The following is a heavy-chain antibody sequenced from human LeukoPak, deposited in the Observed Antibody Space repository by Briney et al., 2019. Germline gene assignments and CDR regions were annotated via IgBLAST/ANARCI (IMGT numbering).Heavy chain of an antibody. CDR3: ARDPAPDAFDI. J-gene: IGHJ3*02. Sequence: PSETLSLTCTVSGASISSYSWSWIRQPAGKVLEWIGRIYSSGSTNYNPSLKSRVTMSADTSKNHFSLRLSSVTAADTAVYYCARDPAPDAFDIWGQGTMVTVSS. V-gene: IGHV4-4*07. CDR2: IYSSGST. CDR1: GASISSYS.